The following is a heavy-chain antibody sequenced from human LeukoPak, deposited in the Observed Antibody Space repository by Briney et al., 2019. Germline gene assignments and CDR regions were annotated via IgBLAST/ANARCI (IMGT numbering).Heavy chain of an antibody. CDR3: ARPYDSSGYYNYYFDN. J-gene: IGHJ4*02. D-gene: IGHD3-22*01. CDR1: GYTFTGYY. Sequence: ASVTVSCKASGYTFTGYYMHWVRQAPGQGLEWMGWINPNSGGTNYAQKFQGRVTMTRDPSISTAYMELSRLRSDDTAVYYCARPYDSSGYYNYYFDNWGQGTLVTVSS. V-gene: IGHV1-2*02. CDR2: INPNSGGT.